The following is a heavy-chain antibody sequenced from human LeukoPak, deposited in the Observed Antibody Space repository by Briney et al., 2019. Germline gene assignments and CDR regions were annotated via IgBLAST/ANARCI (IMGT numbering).Heavy chain of an antibody. CDR1: GFTFSNAW. CDR2: ISSGSSAI. Sequence: GGSLRLSCAASGFTFSNAWMTWVRQAPGKGLEWVSIISSGSSAIFSADALKGRFTISRDDAKNLLYLDMNSLRAEDTAVYYCARGHTAVTRHFDFWGQGTLVTVSS. V-gene: IGHV3-21*01. J-gene: IGHJ4*02. D-gene: IGHD4-17*01. CDR3: ARGHTAVTRHFDF.